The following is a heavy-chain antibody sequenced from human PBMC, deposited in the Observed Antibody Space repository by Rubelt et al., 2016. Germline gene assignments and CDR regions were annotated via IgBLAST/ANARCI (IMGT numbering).Heavy chain of an antibody. V-gene: IGHV3-23*01. Sequence: SRGGLVQPGGSLRVSCAASGFTFSRYAMNWVRQAPGKGLEWVAAISGSGGSTFYADSVKGRFTISRDNSKNTLYLQMNSLRAEDTAVYYCARGPATAYGNLDYWGQGTLVTVSS. CDR1: GFTFSRYA. J-gene: IGHJ4*02. CDR3: ARGPATAYGNLDY. D-gene: IGHD6-13*01. CDR2: ISGSGGST.